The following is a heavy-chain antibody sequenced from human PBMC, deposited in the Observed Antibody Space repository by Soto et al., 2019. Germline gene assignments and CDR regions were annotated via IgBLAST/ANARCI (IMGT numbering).Heavy chain of an antibody. D-gene: IGHD3-9*01. J-gene: IGHJ4*02. CDR3: ARDLNDILTGPADY. CDR2: IIPILGIA. CDR1: GGTFSSYT. Sequence: SVKVSCKASGGTFSSYTISWVRQAPGQGLEWMGRIIPILGIANYAQKFQGRVTITADKSTSTAYMELSSLRSEDTAVYYCARDLNDILTGPADYWGQGTLVTVSS. V-gene: IGHV1-69*04.